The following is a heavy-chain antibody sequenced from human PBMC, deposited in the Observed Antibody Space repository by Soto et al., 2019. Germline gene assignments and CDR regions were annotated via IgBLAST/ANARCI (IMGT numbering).Heavy chain of an antibody. V-gene: IGHV5-51*01. D-gene: IGHD2-2*01. CDR3: ARESKDCSSTSCYPYYYYYMDV. CDR1: GYGFTSYW. J-gene: IGHJ6*03. Sequence: LGESLKISCKGSGYGFTSYWIGWVRQMPGKGLEWMGIIYPGDSDTRYSPSFQGQVTISADKSISTAYLQWSSLKAEDTAVYYCARESKDCSSTSCYPYYYYYMDVWGKGTTVTVSS. CDR2: IYPGDSDT.